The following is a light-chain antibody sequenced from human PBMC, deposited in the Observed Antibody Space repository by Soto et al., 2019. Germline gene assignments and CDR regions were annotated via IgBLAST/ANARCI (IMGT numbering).Light chain of an antibody. CDR2: GAS. CDR1: QSVTSNY. J-gene: IGKJ2*01. V-gene: IGKV3-20*01. CDR3: QQYGRSPLLYT. Sequence: EIVLTQSPGTLSLSPGERATLSCRASQSVTSNYLAWYQQKPGQAPRLLIYGASTRAAGVPDRFSGSGSGTDFTHTITRLEPEDFAVYYCQQYGRSPLLYTFGQGTKVGVK.